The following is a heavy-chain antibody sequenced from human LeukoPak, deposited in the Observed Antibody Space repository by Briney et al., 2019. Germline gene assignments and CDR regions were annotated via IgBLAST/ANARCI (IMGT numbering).Heavy chain of an antibody. V-gene: IGHV3-72*01. J-gene: IGHJ4*02. CDR3: ASIRGTFGY. CDR2: TRNKANSYIT. Sequence: GGSLRLSCAASGFTFSDHFLDWVRQAPGEGLEWVGRTRNKANSYITEYAASVKGRFTISRDDSKNSLYLQMSSLKTDDTAMYYCASIRGTFGYWGQGTLVTVSS. D-gene: IGHD1-26*01. CDR1: GFTFSDHF.